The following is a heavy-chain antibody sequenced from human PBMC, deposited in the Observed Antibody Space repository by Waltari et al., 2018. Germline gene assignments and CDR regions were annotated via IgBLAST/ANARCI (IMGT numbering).Heavy chain of an antibody. CDR1: GGTFSSYT. Sequence: QVQLVQSGAEVKKPGSSVKVSCTASGGTFSSYTIICVRQDPGQGLGWMGRIIPILGIANYAQKFQGRVTITADKSTSTAYMELSSLRSEDTAVYYCARVTKDYYYGMDVWGQGTTVTVSS. D-gene: IGHD4-17*01. CDR2: IIPILGIA. CDR3: ARVTKDYYYGMDV. V-gene: IGHV1-69*02. J-gene: IGHJ6*02.